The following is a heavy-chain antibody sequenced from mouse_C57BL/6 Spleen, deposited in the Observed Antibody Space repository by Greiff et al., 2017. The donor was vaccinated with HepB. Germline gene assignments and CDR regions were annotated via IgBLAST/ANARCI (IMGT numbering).Heavy chain of an antibody. CDR3: AREGYSNFDY. V-gene: IGHV1-82*01. D-gene: IGHD2-5*01. CDR2: IYPGDGDT. Sequence: QVQLKESGPELVKPGASVKISCKASGYAFSSSWMNWVKQRPGTGLEWIGRIYPGDGDTNYNGKFKGKATLTADKSSSTAYMQLSSLTSEDSAVYFCAREGYSNFDYWGQGTTLTVSS. CDR1: GYAFSSSW. J-gene: IGHJ2*01.